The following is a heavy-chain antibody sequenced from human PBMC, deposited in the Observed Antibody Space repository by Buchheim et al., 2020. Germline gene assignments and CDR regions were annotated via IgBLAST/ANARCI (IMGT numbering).Heavy chain of an antibody. V-gene: IGHV3-53*04. D-gene: IGHD6-6*01. Sequence: EVQLVESGGGLVQPGGSLRLSYAASGFTVSGSYMSWVRQAPGRGLEWVSIIYSGDNTYYADSVKGRFTISRHNSNNTLYLQMNRLRADDTAVYYCAHSSSPLYYYGLDVWGQGTT. CDR1: GFTVSGSY. J-gene: IGHJ6*02. CDR3: AHSSSPLYYYGLDV. CDR2: IYSGDNT.